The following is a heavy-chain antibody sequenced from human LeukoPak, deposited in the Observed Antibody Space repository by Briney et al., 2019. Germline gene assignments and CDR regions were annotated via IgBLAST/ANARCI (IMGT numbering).Heavy chain of an antibody. CDR2: ISGSGGST. V-gene: IGHV3-23*01. D-gene: IGHD3-3*01. J-gene: IGHJ4*02. CDR3: AKDVRITIFGVVIRYFDY. Sequence: GASLRLSCAASGFTFSSYAMSWVRQAPGKGLEWVSAISGSGGSTYYADSVKGRFTIPRDNSKNTLYLQMNSLRAEDTAVYYCAKDVRITIFGVVIRYFDYWGQGTLVTVSS. CDR1: GFTFSSYA.